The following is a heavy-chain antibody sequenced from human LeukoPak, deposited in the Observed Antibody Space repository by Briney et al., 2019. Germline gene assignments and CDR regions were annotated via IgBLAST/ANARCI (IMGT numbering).Heavy chain of an antibody. CDR1: GFSFSSYW. CDR2: IKQDGSEK. CDR3: ARYYDSGPWDYYGMDV. V-gene: IGHV3-7*03. D-gene: IGHD3-16*01. J-gene: IGHJ6*02. Sequence: PGGSLRLSCAASGFSFSSYWMSWVRQAPGKGLEWVANIKQDGSEKNYMDSVKGRFAISRDNAKNSLYLQVTSLEAEDTAVYYCARYYDSGPWDYYGMDVWGQGTTVTVSS.